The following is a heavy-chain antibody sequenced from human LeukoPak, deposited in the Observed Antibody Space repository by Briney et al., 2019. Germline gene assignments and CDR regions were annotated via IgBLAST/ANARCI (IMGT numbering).Heavy chain of an antibody. J-gene: IGHJ4*02. CDR3: ARVLTATTPDY. D-gene: IGHD4-17*01. CDR2: ISHSGGNT. Sequence: PGGSLRLSCAASGLTFGNYALSWVRQGPGKGLEWVSGISHSGGNTYYSDSVKGRFTISRDNSKNTLYLQMNSLRAEDTAVYYCARVLTATTPDYWGQGTLVTVSS. V-gene: IGHV3-23*01. CDR1: GLTFGNYA.